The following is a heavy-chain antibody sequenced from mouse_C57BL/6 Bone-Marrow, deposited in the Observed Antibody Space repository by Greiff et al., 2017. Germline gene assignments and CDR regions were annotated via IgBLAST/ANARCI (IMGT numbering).Heavy chain of an antibody. D-gene: IGHD2-4*01. J-gene: IGHJ2*01. CDR3: ARERDDYDGDY. Sequence: EVKVEESGPELVKPGASVKISCKASGYSFTGYYMNWVKQSPEKSLEWIGEINPSTGGTTYNQKFKAKATLTVDKSSSTAYMQLKSLTSEDSAVYYCARERDDYDGDYWGQGTTLTVSS. CDR2: INPSTGGT. CDR1: GYSFTGYY. V-gene: IGHV1-42*01.